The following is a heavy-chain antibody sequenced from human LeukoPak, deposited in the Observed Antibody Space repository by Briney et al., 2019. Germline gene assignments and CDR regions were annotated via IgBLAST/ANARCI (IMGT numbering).Heavy chain of an antibody. D-gene: IGHD4-17*01. CDR2: ISAYNGNT. V-gene: IGHV1-18*01. Sequence: ASVKVSCKASGYTFTTYGITWVREAPGQGLEWMGWISAYNGNTNYALKLQGRVTMTTDTSTTTAYMELRSLRSDDTAVYYCARGYGDYATGAFDIWGQGTMVTVSS. CDR1: GYTFTTYG. CDR3: ARGYGDYATGAFDI. J-gene: IGHJ3*02.